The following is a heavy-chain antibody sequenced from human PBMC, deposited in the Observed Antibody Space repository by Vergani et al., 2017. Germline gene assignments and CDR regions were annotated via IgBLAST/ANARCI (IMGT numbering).Heavy chain of an antibody. V-gene: IGHV3-23*04. CDR3: AKVALGYCSSTSCYKEGYYYYGMDV. CDR1: GFTFSSYA. J-gene: IGHJ6*02. D-gene: IGHD2-2*02. Sequence: VQLVESGGGVVQPGRSLRLSCAASGFTFSSYAMSWVRQAPGKGLEWVSAISGSGGSTYYADSVKGRFTISRDNSKNTLYLQMNSLRAEDTAVYYCAKVALGYCSSTSCYKEGYYYYGMDVWGQGTTVTVSS. CDR2: ISGSGGST.